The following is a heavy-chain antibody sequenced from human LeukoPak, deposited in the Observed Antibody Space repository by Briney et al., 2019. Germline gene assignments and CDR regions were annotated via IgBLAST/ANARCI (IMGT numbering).Heavy chain of an antibody. CDR1: GFTFSDYG. CDR3: VKDGWDC. V-gene: IGHV3-23*01. CDR2: ISGTADT. Sequence: PGGSLRLSCAASGFTFSDYGMNWVRRAPGKGLEWVSFISGTADTYYADFVEGRFTISRVNSKNTLYLQMDTLRADDTAIYYCVKDGWDCWGQGTLVTVSS. D-gene: IGHD2-2*03. J-gene: IGHJ4*02.